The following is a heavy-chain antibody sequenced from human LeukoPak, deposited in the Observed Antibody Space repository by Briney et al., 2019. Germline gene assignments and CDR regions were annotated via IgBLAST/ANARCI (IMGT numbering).Heavy chain of an antibody. D-gene: IGHD4-17*01. Sequence: GGSLRLSCAASGFTFSSYAMSWVRQAPGKGLEWVSAISGSGGSTYYADSVKGRFTISRDNSKNTLYLQMNSQRAEDTAVYYCAKDDSTVTTYGPYYYYGMDVWGQGTTVTVSS. J-gene: IGHJ6*02. V-gene: IGHV3-23*01. CDR2: ISGSGGST. CDR1: GFTFSSYA. CDR3: AKDDSTVTTYGPYYYYGMDV.